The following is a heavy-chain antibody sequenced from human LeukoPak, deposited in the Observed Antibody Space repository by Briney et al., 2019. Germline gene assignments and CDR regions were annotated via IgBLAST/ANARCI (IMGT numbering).Heavy chain of an antibody. D-gene: IGHD3-3*01. Sequence: GASVKVSCKASGGTFSSYAISWVRQAPGQGLEWMGGIIPIFGTANYAQKFQGRVTITADESTSTAYMELSSLRSEDTAVYYCARASEWLSPTLYYYYGMDVWGQGTTVTVSS. J-gene: IGHJ6*02. CDR1: GGTFSSYA. V-gene: IGHV1-69*01. CDR2: IIPIFGTA. CDR3: ARASEWLSPTLYYYYGMDV.